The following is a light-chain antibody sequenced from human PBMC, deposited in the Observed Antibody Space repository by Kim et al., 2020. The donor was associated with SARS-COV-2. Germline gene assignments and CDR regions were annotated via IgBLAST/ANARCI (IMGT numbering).Light chain of an antibody. J-gene: IGKJ5*01. V-gene: IGKV3D-15*01. CDR3: QQYKNWPPIT. CDR2: GAS. CDR1: QSVSTD. Sequence: EVVMTQSPATLSVSPGERATLSCRASQSVSTDLAWYQQKSGQAPRLLIYGASTRATGIPARFSGSGSGTELTLTISGLQSEDLAVYYCQQYKNWPPITFGQGTRLEIK.